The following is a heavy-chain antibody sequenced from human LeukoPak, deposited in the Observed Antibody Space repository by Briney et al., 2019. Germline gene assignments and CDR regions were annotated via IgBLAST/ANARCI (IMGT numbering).Heavy chain of an antibody. Sequence: SGPTLVKPTQSLTLTCTFSGFSFSTSGVGVGWIRQPPGKALEWLAVIYWDEDKRYRPSLKSRLTITKDTSKNQVVLTMTNMDPADTATYYCARSPYYDMLTGSRGTCDYCGRGILVTVSS. D-gene: IGHD3-9*01. CDR2: IYWDEDK. CDR3: ARSPYYDMLTGSRGTCDY. J-gene: IGHJ4*02. V-gene: IGHV2-5*02. CDR1: GFSFSTSGVG.